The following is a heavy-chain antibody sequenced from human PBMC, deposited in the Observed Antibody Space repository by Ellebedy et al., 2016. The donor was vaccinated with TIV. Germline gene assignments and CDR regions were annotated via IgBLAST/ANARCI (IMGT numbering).Heavy chain of an antibody. V-gene: IGHV1-2*02. D-gene: IGHD4-17*01. CDR2: INPNNGGT. CDR3: ARVLGYGDYVVWMDV. Sequence: ASVKVSCKASGYTFTDSYMHWVRQAPGQGLEWMGWINPNNGGTHYAQKFQGRVTMTRDTSISTAYMELRSLRSDDTAVYYCARVLGYGDYVVWMDVWGQGTTVTVSS. CDR1: GYTFTDSY. J-gene: IGHJ6*02.